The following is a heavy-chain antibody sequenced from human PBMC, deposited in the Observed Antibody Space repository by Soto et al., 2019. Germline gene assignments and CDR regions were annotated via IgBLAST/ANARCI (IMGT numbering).Heavy chain of an antibody. J-gene: IGHJ6*02. D-gene: IGHD2-2*01. V-gene: IGHV1-69*12. Sequence: QVQLVQSGAEVKKPGASVKVSCKASGGTFSSYAISWLRQAPGQGREWMGGIIPIVGTTNYAQTFQGRVSITADETTSTAYMEQRRPRYEGTGVYYCARNVPAAIYYYGMDVWGQGTTVTVSS. CDR1: GGTFSSYA. CDR3: ARNVPAAIYYYGMDV. CDR2: IIPIVGTT.